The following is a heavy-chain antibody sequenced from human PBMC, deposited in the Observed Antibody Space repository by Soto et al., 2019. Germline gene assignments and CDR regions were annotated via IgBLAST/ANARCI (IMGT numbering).Heavy chain of an antibody. J-gene: IGHJ6*01. CDR3: VRFGSAPYYYYGVDV. CDR1: GYIFTNYD. Sequence: QVQLVQSETEVKKPGASVKVSCKASGYIFTNYDITWVRQAPGQGLEWMGWVSGYNGNTKYAQKFQDRVTMTTDTSTSTVYMELRSLRSDDTAVYYCVRFGSAPYYYYGVDVW. V-gene: IGHV1-18*01. D-gene: IGHD3-10*01. CDR2: VSGYNGNT.